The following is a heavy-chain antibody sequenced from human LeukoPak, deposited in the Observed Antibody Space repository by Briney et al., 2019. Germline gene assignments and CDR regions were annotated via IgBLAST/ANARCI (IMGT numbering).Heavy chain of an antibody. Sequence: GGSLRLSCAASGFSLSDHYMSWVRQAPGKGLEWVSAISGSGGSTYYADSVKGRFTISRDNSKNTLYLQMNSLRAEDTAVYYCANGDYYDSSGYYDYWGQGTLVTVSS. CDR2: ISGSGGST. V-gene: IGHV3-23*01. D-gene: IGHD3-22*01. CDR3: ANGDYYDSSGYYDY. CDR1: GFSLSDHY. J-gene: IGHJ4*02.